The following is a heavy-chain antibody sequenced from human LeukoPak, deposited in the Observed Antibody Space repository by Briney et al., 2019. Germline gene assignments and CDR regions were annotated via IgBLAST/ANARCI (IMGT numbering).Heavy chain of an antibody. CDR1: GSSISTYY. D-gene: IGHD2-21*01. Sequence: SETLSLTCTVSGSSISTYYWSWIRQPPGKGLEWIGYVSTSGTTNYNPSLASRVTMSLDPSKNQISLKVTSVTAADTAVYYCARSELWWFDPWVQGTLVSVSS. CDR3: ARSELWWFDP. CDR2: VSTSGTT. V-gene: IGHV4-4*08. J-gene: IGHJ5*02.